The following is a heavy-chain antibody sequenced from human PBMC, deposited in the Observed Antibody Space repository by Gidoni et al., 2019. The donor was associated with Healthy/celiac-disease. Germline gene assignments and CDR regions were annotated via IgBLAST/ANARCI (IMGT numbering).Heavy chain of an antibody. V-gene: IGHV1-18*01. J-gene: IGHJ4*02. Sequence: QVQLVQSGAEVKKPGASVKVSCKASGYTFTSYGISWVRQAPGQGLEWMGWISAYNGNTNYAQKLQGRVTMTTDTATSTAYMELRSLRSDDTAVYYCARVGPLTMKKYSGYHHAGYWGQGTLVTVSS. CDR1: GYTFTSYG. CDR2: ISAYNGNT. CDR3: ARVGPLTMKKYSGYHHAGY. D-gene: IGHD5-12*01.